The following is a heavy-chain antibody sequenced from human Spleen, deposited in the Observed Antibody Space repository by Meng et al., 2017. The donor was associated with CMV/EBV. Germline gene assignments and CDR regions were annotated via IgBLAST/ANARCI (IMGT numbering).Heavy chain of an antibody. Sequence: GESLKISCAASGFNFNIYSMNWVRQAPGKGLEWVSHISGGTTYSMYYADSVKGRFTISRDNAKNSLYLQMNSLRAEDTALYHCARDRRYSGSYYGGSGFDPWGQGTLVTVSS. CDR2: ISGGTTYSM. V-gene: IGHV3-48*04. CDR1: GFNFNIYS. J-gene: IGHJ5*02. CDR3: ARDRRYSGSYYGGSGFDP. D-gene: IGHD1-26*01.